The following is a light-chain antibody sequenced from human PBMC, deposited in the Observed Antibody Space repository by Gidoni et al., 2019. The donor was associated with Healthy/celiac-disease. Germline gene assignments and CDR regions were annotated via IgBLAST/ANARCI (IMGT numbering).Light chain of an antibody. CDR3: SSYTSSSTPV. Sequence: QSALTQPASVSGSPGQSITISCTGTSSDVGGYNHVSWYQQHPGKAPTLMIYDVSNRPSGVSTRFSGSKSGNTASLTISGLPEDEAEYYCSSYTSSSTPVFGGGTKLTVL. CDR1: SSDVGGYNH. V-gene: IGLV2-14*01. CDR2: DVS. J-gene: IGLJ2*01.